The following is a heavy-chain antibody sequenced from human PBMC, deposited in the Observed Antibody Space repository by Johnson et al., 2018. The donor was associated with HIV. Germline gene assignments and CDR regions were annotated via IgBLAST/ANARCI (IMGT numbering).Heavy chain of an antibody. CDR1: GFTVSSNY. V-gene: IGHV3-66*01. Sequence: VQLLESGGRVVQPGGSLRISCAASGFTVSSNYMSWVRQDPGKGLAWVSVIYSGGSTYYADSVKGRLSISIDNSKNSLYLQMNTLRAGDTALYYCARVAADRSVYYRDAFDLWGQGTLVTVSS. D-gene: IGHD3-22*01. CDR2: IYSGGST. J-gene: IGHJ3*01. CDR3: ARVAADRSVYYRDAFDL.